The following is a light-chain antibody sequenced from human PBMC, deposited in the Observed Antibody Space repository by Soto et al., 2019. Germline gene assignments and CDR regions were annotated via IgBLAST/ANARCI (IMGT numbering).Light chain of an antibody. CDR3: RQYDTYAMYT. Sequence: DIQMTQSPSTLSASVGDRVTITCRASQSIGTWLARYQQKPRKAPKLQIYDASTLESGLPSRLSGHGSGTKFPLNLSSLHSGCFATYYCRQYDTYAMYTLGKG. CDR1: QSIGTW. V-gene: IGKV1-5*01. J-gene: IGKJ2*01. CDR2: DAS.